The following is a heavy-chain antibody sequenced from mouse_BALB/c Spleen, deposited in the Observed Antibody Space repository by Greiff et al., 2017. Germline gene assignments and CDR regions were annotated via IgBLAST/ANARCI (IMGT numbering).Heavy chain of an antibody. V-gene: IGHV3-2*02. D-gene: IGHD3-1*01. J-gene: IGHJ3*01. CDR1: GYSITSDYA. CDR2: ISYSGST. CDR3: ASGRRSDSIAY. Sequence: EVQLVESGPGLVKPSQSLSLTCTVTGYSITSDYAWNWIRQFPGTKLEWMGYISYSGSTSYNPSLKSRISITRDTSKNQFFLQLNSVTTEDTATYYCASGRRSDSIAYWGQGTLVTVSA.